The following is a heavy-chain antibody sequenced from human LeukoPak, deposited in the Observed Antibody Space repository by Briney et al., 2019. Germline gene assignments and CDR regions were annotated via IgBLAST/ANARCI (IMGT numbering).Heavy chain of an antibody. J-gene: IGHJ4*02. CDR3: ARGGKQAGSGY. V-gene: IGHV3-48*04. D-gene: IGHD6-13*01. CDR1: GFTFSSYS. Sequence: GGSLRLSCAASGFTFSSYSMNWVRQAPGKGLEWVSYISSSSSTIYYADSVKGRFTISRDNAKNSLYLQMNSLRAEDTAVYYCARGGKQAGSGYWGQGTLVTVSS. CDR2: ISSSSSTI.